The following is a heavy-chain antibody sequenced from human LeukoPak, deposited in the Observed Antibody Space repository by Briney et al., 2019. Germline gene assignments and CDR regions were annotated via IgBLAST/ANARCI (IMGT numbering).Heavy chain of an antibody. J-gene: IGHJ4*02. CDR1: GFTFGGYG. D-gene: IGHD2-2*01. CDR3: ATHCSGTSCRRDY. CDR2: IQSDGSNE. V-gene: IGHV3-30*02. Sequence: PGGSLRLSCAASGFTFGGYGMHWVRQAPGRGLECVAFIQSDGSNEYYSDSVKGRFTISRDNSKNTLYLQMNSLTAEDTAVYYCATHCSGTSCRRDYWGQGTLVTVSS.